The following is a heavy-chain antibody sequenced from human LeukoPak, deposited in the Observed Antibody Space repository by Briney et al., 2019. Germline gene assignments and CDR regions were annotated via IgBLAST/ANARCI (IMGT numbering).Heavy chain of an antibody. V-gene: IGHV4-59*12. CDR1: GGSISSYY. Sequence: PSETLSLTCSVSGGSISSYYWSWIRQPPGQGLEWIGYIYYSESTYYNPSLKSRVTISVDTSKNQFSLKLSSVTAADTAVYYCAKDSSTWGNLAGHFDSWGQGTLVTVSS. CDR2: IYYSEST. CDR3: AKDSSTWGNLAGHFDS. J-gene: IGHJ4*02. D-gene: IGHD6-13*01.